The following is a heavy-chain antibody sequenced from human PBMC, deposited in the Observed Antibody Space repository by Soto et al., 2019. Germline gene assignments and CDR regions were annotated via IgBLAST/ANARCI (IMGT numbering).Heavy chain of an antibody. V-gene: IGHV4-59*08. CDR1: GGSIGAYY. CDR2: IYYSGTT. Sequence: SETLSLTCTVSGGSIGAYYWSWIRQPPGKGLEWIGYIYYSGTTNYNPSLNSRVTISVDTSKNQFSLRLSSVTAADTAVYYCALHMSSSWYPSYYVYWGQGTMVTVPS. CDR3: ALHMSSSWYPSYYVY. D-gene: IGHD6-13*01. J-gene: IGHJ4*02.